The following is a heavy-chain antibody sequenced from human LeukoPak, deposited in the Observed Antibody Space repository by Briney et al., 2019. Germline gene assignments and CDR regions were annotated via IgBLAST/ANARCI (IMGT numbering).Heavy chain of an antibody. Sequence: ASETLSLTCTLSVDSISRYYWSWMRQPPGEGLESIGYINHSESTKYHPSRKIRVTMTEDTSKNQFALKVSAVTAADTAFYCCARHPSSRGLYYFVYWGGGTLDTVPS. V-gene: IGHV4-59*08. D-gene: IGHD6-19*01. CDR3: ARHPSSRGLYYFVY. CDR1: VDSISRYY. CDR2: INHSEST. J-gene: IGHJ4*02.